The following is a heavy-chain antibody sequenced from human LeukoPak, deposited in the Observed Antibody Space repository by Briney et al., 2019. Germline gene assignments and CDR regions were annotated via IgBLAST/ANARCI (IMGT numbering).Heavy chain of an antibody. V-gene: IGHV1-46*01. D-gene: IGHD3-22*01. CDR2: INPSGGST. CDR3: ARPSRYDSSGYDFDY. CDR1: GYTFTSYY. Sequence: GGSVKVSCKASGYTFTSYYMHWVRQAPGQGLEWMGIINPSGGSTSYAQKFQGRVTMTRDTSISTAYMELSRLRSDDTAVYYCARPSRYDSSGYDFDYWGQGTLVTVSS. J-gene: IGHJ4*02.